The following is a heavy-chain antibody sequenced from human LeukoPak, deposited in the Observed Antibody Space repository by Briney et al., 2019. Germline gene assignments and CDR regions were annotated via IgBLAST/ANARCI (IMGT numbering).Heavy chain of an antibody. CDR1: GYTFTGSY. D-gene: IGHD2-8*01. J-gene: IGHJ6*03. Sequence: ASVKVSCKASGYTFTGSYMHWVRRAPGQGLEWMGRINPNSGDTNYGQKFQGRVTMTSDTSISTAYMELSSLRPDDTAVYYCAKSAGHCSNGLCHTDYYMDVWGKGTTVTVSS. CDR3: AKSAGHCSNGLCHTDYYMDV. V-gene: IGHV1-2*02. CDR2: INPNSGDT.